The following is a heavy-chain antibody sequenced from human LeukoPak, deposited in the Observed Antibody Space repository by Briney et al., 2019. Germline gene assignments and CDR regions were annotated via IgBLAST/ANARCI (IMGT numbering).Heavy chain of an antibody. CDR3: ARGTVIMTTETGDKKHNWFDP. CDR2: INHSGST. Sequence: SETLSLTCTVSGGSISSYYWSWIRQPPGKGLEWIGEINHSGSTNYNPSLKSRVTISVDTSKNQFSLKLSSVTAADTAVYYCARGTVIMTTETGDKKHNWFDPWGQGTLVTVSS. V-gene: IGHV4-34*01. J-gene: IGHJ5*02. CDR1: GGSISSYY. D-gene: IGHD3-16*01.